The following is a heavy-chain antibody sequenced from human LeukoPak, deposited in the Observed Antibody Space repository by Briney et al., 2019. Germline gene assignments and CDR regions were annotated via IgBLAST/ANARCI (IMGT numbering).Heavy chain of an antibody. J-gene: IGHJ3*02. V-gene: IGHV5-51*01. CDR1: GYSFTSYW. Sequence: GESLKISCKGSGYSFTSYWIGWVRQMPGKGLEWMGIIYPGDSDTRYSPSFQGQVTISADKSISTAYLQCSSLKASDTAMYYCARRLTGYYYDSGAFDIWGQGTMVTVSS. D-gene: IGHD3-22*01. CDR2: IYPGDSDT. CDR3: ARRLTGYYYDSGAFDI.